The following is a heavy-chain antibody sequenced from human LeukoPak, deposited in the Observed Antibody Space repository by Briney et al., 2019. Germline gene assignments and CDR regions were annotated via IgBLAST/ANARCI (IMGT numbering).Heavy chain of an antibody. J-gene: IGHJ4*02. CDR1: DGSIYTYY. CDR2: MYYTGST. Sequence: SETLSLTCTVSDGSIYTYYWSWIRQPPGKSLEWIGYMYYTGSTNYNPSLRSRVTMSVDTSKSQFSLKLSSVTAADTAVYYCARGPNSRSTVPLDFWGQGILVSVSS. D-gene: IGHD4-11*01. CDR3: ARGPNSRSTVPLDF. V-gene: IGHV4-59*01.